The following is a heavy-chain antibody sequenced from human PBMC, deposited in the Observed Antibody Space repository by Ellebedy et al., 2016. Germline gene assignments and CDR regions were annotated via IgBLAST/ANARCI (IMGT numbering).Heavy chain of an antibody. D-gene: IGHD2-2*01. Sequence: GGSLRLXXAASGFTFNNYWMSWVRQIPGKGLEWVANIKPDGTEQYYVDSVKGRFTISRDNAKNSLSLQMNSLRAEDTAVYYCARDIVVVPAAHLFDCWGQGTLVTVSS. CDR1: GFTFNNYW. CDR3: ARDIVVVPAAHLFDC. CDR2: IKPDGTEQ. V-gene: IGHV3-7*01. J-gene: IGHJ4*02.